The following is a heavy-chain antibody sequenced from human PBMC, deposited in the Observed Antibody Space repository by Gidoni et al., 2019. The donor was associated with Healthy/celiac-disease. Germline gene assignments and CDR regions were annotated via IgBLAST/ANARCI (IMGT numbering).Heavy chain of an antibody. Sequence: EVQLVESGGGLVQPGGSLRLSCAASGFTFSSYWVHWVRQAPGKGLVWVSRINSDGSSKSYADSVKGRFAISRDTSKNTLYLQMNSLRAEDTAVYYCARGPVGYCSGGSCYSGYYYGMDVWGQGTTVTVSS. V-gene: IGHV3-74*01. D-gene: IGHD2-15*01. CDR1: GFTFSSYW. J-gene: IGHJ6*02. CDR2: INSDGSSK. CDR3: ARGPVGYCSGGSCYSGYYYGMDV.